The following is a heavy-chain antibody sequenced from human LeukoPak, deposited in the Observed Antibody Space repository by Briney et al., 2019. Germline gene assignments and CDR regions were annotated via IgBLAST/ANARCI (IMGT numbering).Heavy chain of an antibody. CDR3: ARSGAVEGRIDTYYDILTGQYFDY. CDR1: GYTFTAYH. V-gene: IGHV1-2*02. CDR2: INPNSGGT. Sequence: ASVKVSCKASGYTFTAYHMHWVRQAPGQGLEWMGWINPNSGGTNYAQKFQGRVTITADESTSTAYMEPSSLRSEDTAVYYCARSGAVEGRIDTYYDILTGQYFDYWGQGTLVTVSS. D-gene: IGHD3-9*01. J-gene: IGHJ4*02.